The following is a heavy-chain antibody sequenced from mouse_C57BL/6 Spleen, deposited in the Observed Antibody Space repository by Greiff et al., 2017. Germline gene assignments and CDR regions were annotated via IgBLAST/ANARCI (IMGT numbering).Heavy chain of an antibody. Sequence: VQLVESGPGLVQPSQSLSITCTVSGFSLTRYGVHWVRQSPGKGLEWLGVIWSGGSTDYNAAFISRLSISKDNSKIQVFFKMNSLQADDTAIYYCAITIYDAFAYWGQGTLVTVSA. CDR1: GFSLTRYG. CDR3: AITIYDAFAY. J-gene: IGHJ3*01. D-gene: IGHD2-1*01. V-gene: IGHV2-2*01. CDR2: IWSGGST.